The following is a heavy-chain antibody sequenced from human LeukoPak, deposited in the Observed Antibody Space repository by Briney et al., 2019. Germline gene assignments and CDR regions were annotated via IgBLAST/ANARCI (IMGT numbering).Heavy chain of an antibody. CDR2: IWYDGSNK. J-gene: IGHJ3*02. Sequence: GGSLRLSCAASGFTFSSYGMHWVRQAPGKGLEGVAVIWYDGSNKYYADSVKGRFTISRDNSKNTLYLQMNSLRAEDTAVYYCARDALDIEVVPAAIWAPHHGAFDIWGQGTMVTVSS. CDR3: ARDALDIEVVPAAIWAPHHGAFDI. V-gene: IGHV3-33*01. CDR1: GFTFSSYG. D-gene: IGHD2-2*02.